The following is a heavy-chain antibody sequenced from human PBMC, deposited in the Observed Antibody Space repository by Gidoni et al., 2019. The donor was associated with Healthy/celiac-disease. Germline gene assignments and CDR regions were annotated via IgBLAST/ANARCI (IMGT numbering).Heavy chain of an antibody. CDR3: ARDHPSPTKSVSSSYYYYYYYGMDV. D-gene: IGHD6-6*01. CDR2: ISYDGSNK. V-gene: IGHV3-30-3*01. CDR1: GFTFSSYA. Sequence: QVQLVESGGGVVQPGRSLRLSCAASGFTFSSYAMHWVRQAPGKGLEWVAVISYDGSNKYYADSVKGRFTISRDNSKNTLYLQMNSLRAEDTAVYYCARDHPSPTKSVSSSYYYYYYYGMDVWGQGTTVTVSS. J-gene: IGHJ6*02.